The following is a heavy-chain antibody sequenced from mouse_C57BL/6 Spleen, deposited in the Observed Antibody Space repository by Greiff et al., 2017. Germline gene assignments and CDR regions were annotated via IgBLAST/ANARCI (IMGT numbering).Heavy chain of an antibody. J-gene: IGHJ3*01. D-gene: IGHD1-1*01. CDR1: GYTFTSYW. Sequence: VQLQQPGAELVKPGASVKLSCKASGYTFTSYWMHWVKQRPGQGLEWIGMIHPNSGSTNYNEKFKSKATLTVDKSSSTAYMQLSSLTSEDSAVYYCARPDGRGTWFAYWGQGTLVTVSA. CDR3: ARPDGRGTWFAY. CDR2: IHPNSGST. V-gene: IGHV1-64*01.